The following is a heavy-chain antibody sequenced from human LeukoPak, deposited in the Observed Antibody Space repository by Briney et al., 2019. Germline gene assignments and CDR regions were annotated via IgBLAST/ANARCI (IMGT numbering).Heavy chain of an antibody. Sequence: GGSLRLSCTASGFTFSSYGMHWVRQAPGKGLEWVAFIRYDGSNKHYADSVKGRFTISRDNSKNTLYLQMNSLRAEDTAVYYCARELAGHYYGSGSSFDYWGQGTLVTVSS. D-gene: IGHD3-10*01. V-gene: IGHV3-30*02. CDR3: ARELAGHYYGSGSSFDY. CDR2: IRYDGSNK. J-gene: IGHJ4*02. CDR1: GFTFSSYG.